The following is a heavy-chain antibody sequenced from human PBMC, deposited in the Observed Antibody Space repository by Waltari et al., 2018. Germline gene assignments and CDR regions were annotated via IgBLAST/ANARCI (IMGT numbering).Heavy chain of an antibody. CDR1: GRSFSGYY. Sequence: QVQLPQWGAGLLKPSATLSLTCVVSGRSFSGYYVAWFRQPPGKGLEWIGDVDHGGIATYHPSLKSRVTMSVDTSSNQFSLKMISVTAADTAVYYCARGNGGYSDWGPGALVAVSS. CDR2: VDHGGIA. J-gene: IGHJ4*02. V-gene: IGHV4-34*02. CDR3: ARGNGGYSD. D-gene: IGHD1-26*01.